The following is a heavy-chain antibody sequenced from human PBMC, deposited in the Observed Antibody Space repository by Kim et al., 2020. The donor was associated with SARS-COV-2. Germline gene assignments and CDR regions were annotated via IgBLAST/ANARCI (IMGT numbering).Heavy chain of an antibody. V-gene: IGHV3-48*04. CDR1: GFTFSSYS. CDR2: ISSSSSTI. J-gene: IGHJ2*01. CDR3: ARDGGWYFDL. Sequence: GGSLRLSCAASGFTFSSYSMNWVRQAPGKGLEWVSYISSSSSTIYYADSVKGRFTISRDNAKNSLYLQMNSLRAEDTAVYYCARDGGWYFDLWGRGTLVTVSS.